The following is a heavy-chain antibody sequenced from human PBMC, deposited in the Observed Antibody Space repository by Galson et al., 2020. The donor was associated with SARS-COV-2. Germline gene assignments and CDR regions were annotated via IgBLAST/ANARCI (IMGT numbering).Heavy chain of an antibody. V-gene: IGHV3-23*01. CDR2: VSASGDST. J-gene: IGHJ4*02. CDR3: AKEAVAATGLSEY. D-gene: IGHD2-15*01. CDR1: GFIFSSCG. Sequence: GESLKISCAASGFIFSSCGMNWVRQAPGKGLEWVSGVSASGDSTFYAESVKGRFTISRDNSKNTLYLHMNSLRAEDTAVYYCAKEAVAATGLSEYWGQGTLVTVSS.